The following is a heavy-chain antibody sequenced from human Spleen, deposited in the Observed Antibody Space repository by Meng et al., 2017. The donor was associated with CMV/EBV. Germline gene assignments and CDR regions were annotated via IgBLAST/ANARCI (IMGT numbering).Heavy chain of an antibody. D-gene: IGHD6-19*01. V-gene: IGHV3-23*01. CDR2: VSDNGANT. J-gene: IGHJ3*02. CDR1: GFTFSSYA. Sequence: GESLKISCAASGFTFSSYAMTWVRHAPGKGLEWVSAVSDNGANTYYADSVKGRFTISRDNSKNTLYLQMNSLRAEDTAVYYCASPFRVAGTWDAFDIWGQGTMVTVSS. CDR3: ASPFRVAGTWDAFDI.